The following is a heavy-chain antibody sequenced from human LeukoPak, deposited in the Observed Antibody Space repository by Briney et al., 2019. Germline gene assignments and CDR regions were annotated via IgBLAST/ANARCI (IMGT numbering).Heavy chain of an antibody. CDR3: ATPKHDYYDSSGYCAFDI. J-gene: IGHJ3*02. CDR2: FDPEDGET. V-gene: IGHV1-24*01. Sequence: ASVKVSCKVSGYTLTELSMHWVRQAPGKGLEWMGGFDPEDGETIYAQKFQGRVTMTEDTSTDTPYMELSSLRSEDTAVYYCATPKHDYYDSSGYCAFDIWGQGTMVTVSS. D-gene: IGHD3-22*01. CDR1: GYTLTELS.